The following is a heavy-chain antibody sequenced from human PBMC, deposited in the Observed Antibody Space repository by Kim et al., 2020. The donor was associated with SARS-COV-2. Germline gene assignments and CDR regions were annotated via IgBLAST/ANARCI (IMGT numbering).Heavy chain of an antibody. CDR3: ARGEVPAAMYYFDY. Sequence: ADSVKVRITIARDNAKNSLYLQRNSLGAEDTAVYYCARGEVPAAMYYFDYWGQGTLVTVSS. D-gene: IGHD2-2*01. J-gene: IGHJ4*02. V-gene: IGHV3-21*01.